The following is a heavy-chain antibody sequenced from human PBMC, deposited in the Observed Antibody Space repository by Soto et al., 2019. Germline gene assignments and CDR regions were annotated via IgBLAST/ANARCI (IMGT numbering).Heavy chain of an antibody. Sequence: EVQLLESGGGLVQPGGSLRLSCAASGFTFSSYAMSWVRQAPGKGLEWVSAISGSGGSTYYADSVKGRFTISRDNSKNTLYLQMNSLRAEDTAVYYCAKDRGSSWYRRGLSHWFDPWGQGTLVTVSS. V-gene: IGHV3-23*01. CDR1: GFTFSSYA. CDR3: AKDRGSSWYRRGLSHWFDP. J-gene: IGHJ5*02. D-gene: IGHD6-13*01. CDR2: ISGSGGST.